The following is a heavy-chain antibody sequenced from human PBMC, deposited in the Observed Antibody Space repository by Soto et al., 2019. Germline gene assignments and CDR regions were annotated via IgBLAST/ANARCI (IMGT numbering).Heavy chain of an antibody. CDR1: GYTYSNYG. Sequence: QGQLVQSGTDVKEPGASVKVSCKASGYTYSNYGISWVRQAPGQGLEWMGWISDFEADANYGQKFQGRVTMTIDTSTNTAYMDLRRLTSDDTAVYYCVRDYDIWAEDCFDPWGQGTLVIVSS. D-gene: IGHD3-9*01. CDR3: VRDYDIWAEDCFDP. CDR2: ISDFEADA. V-gene: IGHV1-18*01. J-gene: IGHJ5*02.